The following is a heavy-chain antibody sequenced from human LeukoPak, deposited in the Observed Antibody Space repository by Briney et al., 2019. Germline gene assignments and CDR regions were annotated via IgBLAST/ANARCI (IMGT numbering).Heavy chain of an antibody. Sequence: SVKVSCKASGGTFSSYAISWVRQAPGQGLEWMGGIIPIFGTANYAQKFQGRVTITADESTSTAYMELSSLRAEDTAVYYCATALITMVRGVIITGKAFDIWGQGTMVTVSS. CDR2: IIPIFGTA. CDR3: ATALITMVRGVIITGKAFDI. V-gene: IGHV1-69*13. J-gene: IGHJ3*02. D-gene: IGHD3-10*01. CDR1: GGTFSSYA.